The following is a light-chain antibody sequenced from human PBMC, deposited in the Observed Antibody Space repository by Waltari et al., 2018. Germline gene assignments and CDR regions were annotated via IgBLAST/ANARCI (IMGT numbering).Light chain of an antibody. CDR1: QTLLHSNGKTY. V-gene: IGKV2-30*02. J-gene: IGKJ4*01. Sequence: EVVLTQSPLSLPITPGQAASISCRSGQTLLHSNGKTYLSWYQQKPGQPPRRLIYEVSNVDSGVPDRFSGSVAGTDFTLKISRVEAEDVGVYFCGQGTHFPLTFGGGTKVEIK. CDR3: GQGTHFPLT. CDR2: EVS.